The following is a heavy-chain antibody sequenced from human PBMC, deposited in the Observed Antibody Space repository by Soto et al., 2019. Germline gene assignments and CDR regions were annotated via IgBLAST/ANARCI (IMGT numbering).Heavy chain of an antibody. CDR2: IIVSGDSR. J-gene: IGHJ4*02. Sequence: EVQLLESGGGLVQPGGSLRLSCATSGFTFSSYAMSWVRQAPVKGLEWVSGIIVSGDSRYDADSVKGRFTISRDNSKSTMYLQMNNLRAEDTAVYYCEQIFRYGDPEYWGQGVLVTVSS. V-gene: IGHV3-23*01. CDR3: EQIFRYGDPEY. CDR1: GFTFSSYA. D-gene: IGHD2-21*02.